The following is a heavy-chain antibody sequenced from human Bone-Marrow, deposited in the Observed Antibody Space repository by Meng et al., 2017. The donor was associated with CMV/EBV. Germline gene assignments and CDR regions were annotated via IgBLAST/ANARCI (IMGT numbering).Heavy chain of an antibody. CDR3: ARASFVLMVDAIGAGYGMDV. CDR2: INPNSGGT. J-gene: IGHJ6*02. D-gene: IGHD2-8*01. Sequence: ASVKVSCKASGYTFTGYYMHWVRQAPGQGLEWMGWINPNSGGTNYAQKFQGRVTMTRDTSISTAYMELSRLRSGDTAVYYCARASFVLMVDAIGAGYGMDVWGQGTTVTVSS. V-gene: IGHV1-2*02. CDR1: GYTFTGYY.